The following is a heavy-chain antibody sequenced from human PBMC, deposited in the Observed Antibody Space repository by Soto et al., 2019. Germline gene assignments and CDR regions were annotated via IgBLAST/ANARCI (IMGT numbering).Heavy chain of an antibody. CDR2: FYYSDST. J-gene: IGHJ6*02. V-gene: IGHV4-39*01. Sequence: QLQLQESGPGLVKPSETLSLTCTVSGGSVSSGPYSWGWIRQPPGKGLDWIWTFYYSDSTHYNPSPESRVTITVDTSKNQFTLKVCSVTAADTAVYYCARLGGYCSTTSCYGYYGMDVWGQGTTVTVSS. CDR1: GGSVSSGPYS. CDR3: ARLGGYCSTTSCYGYYGMDV. D-gene: IGHD2-2*01.